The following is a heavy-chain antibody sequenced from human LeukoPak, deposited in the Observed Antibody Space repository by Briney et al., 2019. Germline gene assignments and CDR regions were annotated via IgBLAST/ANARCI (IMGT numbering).Heavy chain of an antibody. CDR1: GFTFSNHA. V-gene: IGHV3-23*01. J-gene: IGHJ5*02. CDR3: AKDVWFSVS. D-gene: IGHD3-9*01. Sequence: GGSPRLSCAASGFTFSNHAMTWVRQAPGKGLEWVSAISASGDATWYADSVKGRFTISRDNSKNTLYLQMSNLRAEDTAIYYCAKDVWFSVSWGRGTLVTVSS. CDR2: ISASGDAT.